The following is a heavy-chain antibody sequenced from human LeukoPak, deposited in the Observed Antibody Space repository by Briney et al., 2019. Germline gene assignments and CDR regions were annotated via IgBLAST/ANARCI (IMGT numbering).Heavy chain of an antibody. CDR2: ISSSSRYI. D-gene: IGHD3-22*01. V-gene: IGHV3-21*01. CDR3: ARDYYDRRERNWFDP. Sequence: PGGSLRLSCAAYGFTFSSYSMNWVRQAPGKGLEWVSSISSSSRYIYYADSVKGRFTISRDNAKNSLDLQMNSLRAEETAVYYCARDYYDRRERNWFDPWGQGTLVTLSS. J-gene: IGHJ5*02. CDR1: GFTFSSYS.